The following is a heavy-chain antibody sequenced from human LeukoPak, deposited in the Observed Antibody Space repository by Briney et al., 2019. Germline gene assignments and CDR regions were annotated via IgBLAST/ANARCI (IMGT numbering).Heavy chain of an antibody. J-gene: IGHJ6*02. D-gene: IGHD6-13*01. CDR2: IYPGDSDT. CDR3: ARHGVVLSSSPWLMDV. V-gene: IGHV5-51*01. Sequence: GEALKISFKGSGFRFTSYWIGWVRPMPGKGLEWMGIIYPGDSDTRYSPSFQGQVTISADKSISTAYLQWSSLNASDTAMYYCARHGVVLSSSPWLMDVWGQGTTVTVSS. CDR1: GFRFTSYW.